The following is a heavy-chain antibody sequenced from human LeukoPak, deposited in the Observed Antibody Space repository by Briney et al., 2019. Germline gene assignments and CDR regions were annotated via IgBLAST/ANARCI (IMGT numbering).Heavy chain of an antibody. J-gene: IGHJ4*02. V-gene: IGHV4-34*01. D-gene: IGHD3-3*01. CDR1: GGSFSGYY. CDR2: INHSGST. CDR3: ARGRGTYYDFWSGYFQ. Sequence: SETPSLTCAVYGGSFSGYYWSWIRQPPGKGLEWIGEINHSGSTNYNPSLKSRVTISVDTSKNQFSLKLSSVTAADTAVYYCARGRGTYYDFWSGYFQGGQGTLVTVSS.